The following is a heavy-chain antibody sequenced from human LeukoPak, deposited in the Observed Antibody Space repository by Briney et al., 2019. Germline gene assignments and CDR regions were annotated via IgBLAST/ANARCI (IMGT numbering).Heavy chain of an antibody. J-gene: IGHJ4*02. CDR2: ISAYNGNT. CDR1: GYTFTSYG. CDR3: ARDCSGGSCSYGY. D-gene: IGHD2-15*01. Sequence: GASVKVSCKGSGYTFTSYGISWVRQAPGQGLEWMGWISAYNGNTNNAQKHQGRVTMTTDTSTSTAYMELRSLRSDDTAVYYCARDCSGGSCSYGYWGQGTLVTVSS. V-gene: IGHV1-18*01.